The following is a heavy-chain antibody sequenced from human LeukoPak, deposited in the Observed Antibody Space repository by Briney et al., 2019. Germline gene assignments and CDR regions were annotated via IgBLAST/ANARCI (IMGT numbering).Heavy chain of an antibody. V-gene: IGHV4-39*01. D-gene: IGHD3/OR15-3a*01. CDR3: ARQTGSGLFTLP. CDR2: IYYTGNT. Sequence: SETLSLTCTVSGVSISSSNSYWGWVRQPPGKGLEWIGSIYYTGNTYYNASLKSRVTISIDTSKNQISLRLTSVTATDTAMYYCARQTGSGLFTLPGGQGTLVTVSS. CDR1: GVSISSSNSY. J-gene: IGHJ4*02.